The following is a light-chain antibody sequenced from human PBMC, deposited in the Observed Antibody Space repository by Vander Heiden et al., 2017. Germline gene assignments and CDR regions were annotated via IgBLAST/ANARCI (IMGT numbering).Light chain of an antibody. Sequence: DIQLTQSPSSLSASVGDRVTITCRASQTVTNLINWYQQKPWKAPNPLVSATSRLQSGVPSRFSGSGSGTDFTLTINSLQPEDFATYYCQQSYSYPPMYTFGQGTKLEIK. CDR3: QQSYSYPPMYT. CDR2: ATS. J-gene: IGKJ2*01. V-gene: IGKV1-39*01. CDR1: QTVTNL.